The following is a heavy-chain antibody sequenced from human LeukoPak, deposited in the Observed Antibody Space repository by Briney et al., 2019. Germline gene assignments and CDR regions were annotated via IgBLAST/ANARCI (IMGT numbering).Heavy chain of an antibody. D-gene: IGHD5-18*01. J-gene: IGHJ4*02. CDR1: GFTFRSYW. Sequence: GGSLRLSCAASGFTFRSYWMSWVRQAPGKGLEWVANIKEVGSEKYYVDPVKGRFTISRDSAKNSLYLQMNSLRVEDTAVYYCARDHNYGSDYWGQGTLVTVSS. V-gene: IGHV3-7*03. CDR3: ARDHNYGSDY. CDR2: IKEVGSEK.